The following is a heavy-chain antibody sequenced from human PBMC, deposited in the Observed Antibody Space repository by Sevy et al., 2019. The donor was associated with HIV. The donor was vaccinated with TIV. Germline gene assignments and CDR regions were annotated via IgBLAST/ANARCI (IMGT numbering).Heavy chain of an antibody. Sequence: GGSLRLSCAASGFTFSSYWMHWVRQAPGKGLVWVSRINSDGSSTSYADSVKGRFTMSRDNAKNTLYLQMNSLRAEDTAVYYCARAIAATNIYYYYYMDVWGKGTTVTVSS. CDR1: GFTFSSYW. V-gene: IGHV3-74*01. J-gene: IGHJ6*03. CDR3: ARAIAATNIYYYYYMDV. D-gene: IGHD6-13*01. CDR2: INSDGSST.